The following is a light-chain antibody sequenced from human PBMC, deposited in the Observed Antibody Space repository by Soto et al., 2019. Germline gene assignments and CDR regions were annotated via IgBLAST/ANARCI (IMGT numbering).Light chain of an antibody. J-gene: IGLJ3*02. Sequence: QSALTQPASVSGAPGQSITISCTGTSSDVGGSKYVSWYQQPPGKAPRIIIYDVSDRPSGVSYRFSGSKSGNTASLTISGLQADDEADYYCASYTTFNTMVFGGGTKLPVL. CDR3: ASYTTFNTMV. CDR2: DVS. V-gene: IGLV2-14*01. CDR1: SSDVGGSKY.